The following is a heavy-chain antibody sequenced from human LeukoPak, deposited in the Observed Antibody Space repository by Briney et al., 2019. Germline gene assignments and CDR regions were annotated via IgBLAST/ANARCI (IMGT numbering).Heavy chain of an antibody. CDR1: GFTFSSYG. J-gene: IGHJ6*02. CDR3: AKSLWFGEFLSFGMDV. D-gene: IGHD3-10*01. V-gene: IGHV3-30*18. Sequence: PGGSLRLSCAASGFTFSSYGMHWVRQAAGKGLEWVAVISYDGSNKYYADSVKGRFTISRDNSKNTLYLQMNSLRAEDTAVYYCAKSLWFGEFLSFGMDVWGQGTTVTVSS. CDR2: ISYDGSNK.